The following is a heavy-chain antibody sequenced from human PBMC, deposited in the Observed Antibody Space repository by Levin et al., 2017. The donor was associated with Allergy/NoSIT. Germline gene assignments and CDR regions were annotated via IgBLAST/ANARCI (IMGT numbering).Heavy chain of an antibody. CDR1: GGSISSYY. CDR3: ARYSSSWTDYYYYYMDV. J-gene: IGHJ6*03. D-gene: IGHD6-13*01. CDR2: IYYSGST. Sequence: SETLSLTCTVSGGSISSYYWSWIRQPPGKGLEWIGYIYYSGSTNYNPSLKSRVTISVETSKNQFSLKLSSVTAADTAVYYCARYSSSWTDYYYYYMDVWGKGTTVTVSS. V-gene: IGHV4-59*01.